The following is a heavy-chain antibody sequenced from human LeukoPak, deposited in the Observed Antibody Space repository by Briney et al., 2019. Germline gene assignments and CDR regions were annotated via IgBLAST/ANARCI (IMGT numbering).Heavy chain of an antibody. CDR1: GYTFTGYY. D-gene: IGHD3-3*01. Sequence: ASVKVSCKASGYTFTGYYMHRVRQAPGQGLEWMGWINPDSGGTNFAQNFQGRVTMTRDTSISTAYMELSRLRSDDTAVYYCARDGPIGSYYDFWSGYYTPFDYWGQGTLVTVSS. CDR2: INPDSGGT. V-gene: IGHV1-2*02. J-gene: IGHJ4*02. CDR3: ARDGPIGSYYDFWSGYYTPFDY.